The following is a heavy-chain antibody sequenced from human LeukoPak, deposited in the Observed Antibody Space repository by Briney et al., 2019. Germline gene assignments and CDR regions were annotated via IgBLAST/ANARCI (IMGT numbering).Heavy chain of an antibody. J-gene: IGHJ4*02. D-gene: IGHD4-17*01. CDR2: IYWDDDK. CDR1: GFSLTTSGVG. Sequence: SGPTLVKPTQTLTLTCTFSGFSLTTSGVGVGWIRQPPGKALEWLALIYWDDDKRYSPSLKSRLTITKDTSKNQVVLTMTNMDPVDTATYYCAHMNYADYEIDYWGQGTLVTVSS. CDR3: AHMNYADYEIDY. V-gene: IGHV2-5*02.